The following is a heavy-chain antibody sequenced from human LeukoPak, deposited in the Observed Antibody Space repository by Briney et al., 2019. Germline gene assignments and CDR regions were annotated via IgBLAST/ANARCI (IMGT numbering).Heavy chain of an antibody. D-gene: IGHD6-19*01. CDR2: IWYDGSIK. V-gene: IGHV3-33*01. CDR3: ARGRSSGGWYRGAFDI. Sequence: GGSLRLSCAASGFSFSDYGVHWVRQAPGKGLEWVAVIWYDGSIKYYADSVKGRFTISRDNSKNTLYLQMNSLRAEDTAVYYCARGRSSGGWYRGAFDIWGQGTMVTVSS. J-gene: IGHJ3*02. CDR1: GFSFSDYG.